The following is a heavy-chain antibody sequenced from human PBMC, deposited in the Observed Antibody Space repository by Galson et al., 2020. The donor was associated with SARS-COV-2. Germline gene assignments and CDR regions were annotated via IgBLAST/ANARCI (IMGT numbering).Heavy chain of an antibody. J-gene: IGHJ4*02. CDR3: ARSYDSAWHNFDF. CDR1: GFTFSTFP. D-gene: IGHD6-19*01. CDR2: TSDNERIK. Sequence: GGSLRLSCAASGFTFSTFPKHWVRQTPGKGLEWVAVTSDNERIKTYLDSVRGRFTTSRDNSKNTLFLQMNSLRKDDTGVYYCARSYDSAWHNFDFWGQGTLVTVCS. V-gene: IGHV3-30*04.